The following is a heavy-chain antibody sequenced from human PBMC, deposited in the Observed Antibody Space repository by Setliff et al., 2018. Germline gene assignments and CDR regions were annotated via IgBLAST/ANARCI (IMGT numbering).Heavy chain of an antibody. V-gene: IGHV1-8*02. CDR2: MNPNSGNT. Sequence: GASVKVSCKTSGYTFTNYDINWVRQATGQGLEWMGWMNPNSGNTGYAQNFQGRVSMTRNTSISTAYMELNSLTSEDTAVYSCARSRLYGGWFDPWGQGTLVTVSS. D-gene: IGHD4-17*01. J-gene: IGHJ5*02. CDR3: ARSRLYGGWFDP. CDR1: GYTFTNYD.